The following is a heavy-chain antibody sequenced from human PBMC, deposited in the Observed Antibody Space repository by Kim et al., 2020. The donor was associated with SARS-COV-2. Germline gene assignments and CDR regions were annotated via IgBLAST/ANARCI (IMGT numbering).Heavy chain of an antibody. Sequence: VKSRITINPDTSKNQFSLQLNSVTPEDTAVYYCAREARLRRIQLWANFDYWGQGTLVTVSS. CDR3: AREARLRRIQLWANFDY. J-gene: IGHJ4*02. D-gene: IGHD5-18*01. V-gene: IGHV6-1*01.